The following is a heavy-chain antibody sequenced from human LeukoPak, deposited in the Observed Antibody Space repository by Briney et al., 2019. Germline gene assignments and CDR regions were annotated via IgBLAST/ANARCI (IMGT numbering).Heavy chain of an antibody. CDR3: ARFKGDWPHDAFDI. CDR2: IKYSGST. J-gene: IGHJ3*02. V-gene: IGHV4-59*01. CDR1: GVSISSYY. D-gene: IGHD3-9*01. Sequence: SETLSLTCTVSGVSISSYYWSWIRQPPGKGLEWIGYIKYSGSTNYNPSLKSRVTISVDTSKNQFSLKLSSVTAEDTAVYYCARFKGDWPHDAFDIWGQGTMVTVSS.